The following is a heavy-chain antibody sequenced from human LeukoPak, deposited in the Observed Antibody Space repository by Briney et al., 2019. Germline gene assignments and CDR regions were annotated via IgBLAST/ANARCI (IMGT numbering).Heavy chain of an antibody. D-gene: IGHD3-10*01. CDR3: AKDAVVRGVRPYYFDY. CDR2: ISWNSGSI. J-gene: IGHJ4*02. CDR1: GFTFDDYA. Sequence: GRSLRLSCAASGFTFDDYAMHWVRQAPGKGLEWVSGISWNSGSIGYADSVKGRFTISRDNAKNSLYLQMNSLRAEDTALYFCAKDAVVRGVRPYYFDYWGQGTLVTVSS. V-gene: IGHV3-9*01.